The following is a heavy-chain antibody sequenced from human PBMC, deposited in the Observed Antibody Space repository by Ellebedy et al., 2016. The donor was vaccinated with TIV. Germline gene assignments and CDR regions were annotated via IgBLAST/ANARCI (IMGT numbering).Heavy chain of an antibody. J-gene: IGHJ4*02. V-gene: IGHV5-51*01. Sequence: GESLKISCKGSGFNFAYYWIGWVRQMPGKGLEWMGIIYPGDSTTTYSPSFQGQVTISADKSISTAYLQWSSLKASDTAIYYCARRQRHGYNWGQGTLVTVSS. CDR3: ARRQRHGYN. D-gene: IGHD5-24*01. CDR2: IYPGDSTT. CDR1: GFNFAYYW.